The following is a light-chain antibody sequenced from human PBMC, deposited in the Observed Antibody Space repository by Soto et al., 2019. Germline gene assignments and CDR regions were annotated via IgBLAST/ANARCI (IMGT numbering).Light chain of an antibody. V-gene: IGKV3D-15*01. CDR1: QSVNSN. CDR3: QQYKDWPLWT. CDR2: GAS. Sequence: EIVMTQSPATLSVSPGERVTLSCRASQSVNSNLAWYQHKPGQAPRLLIYGASTRATGIPARFGGSGSGTEFTLTISSLQSEDFAVYYCQQYKDWPLWTFGQGTKVEIE. J-gene: IGKJ1*01.